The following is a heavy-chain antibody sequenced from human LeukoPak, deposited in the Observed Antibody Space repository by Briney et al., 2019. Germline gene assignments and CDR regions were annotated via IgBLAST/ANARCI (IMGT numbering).Heavy chain of an antibody. D-gene: IGHD5-12*01. CDR1: GFTFSSHW. Sequence: GGSLRLSCAASGFTFSSHWMHWVRQAPGKGLVWVSRLNSDGTNTYHADSVKGRVTISRDNAKNTVYLEMNSLRAEDTAVYYCARGGLRNWYFDLWGRGTLVTVSP. CDR2: LNSDGTNT. CDR3: ARGGLRNWYFDL. J-gene: IGHJ2*01. V-gene: IGHV3-74*01.